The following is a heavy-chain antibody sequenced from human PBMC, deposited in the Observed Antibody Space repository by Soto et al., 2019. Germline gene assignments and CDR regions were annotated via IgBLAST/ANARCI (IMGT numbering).Heavy chain of an antibody. J-gene: IGHJ4*02. Sequence: ASVKVSCKASRYSFPTYALHWVRQAPGQRLEWMGWINAGNGDTKYSEKFQGRVTITRDTSANTAYMELSSLRSEDTSVYYCARDPGTGAALRAYHFDYWGQGTLVTVS. D-gene: IGHD1-1*01. V-gene: IGHV1-3*01. CDR2: INAGNGDT. CDR1: RYSFPTYA. CDR3: ARDPGTGAALRAYHFDY.